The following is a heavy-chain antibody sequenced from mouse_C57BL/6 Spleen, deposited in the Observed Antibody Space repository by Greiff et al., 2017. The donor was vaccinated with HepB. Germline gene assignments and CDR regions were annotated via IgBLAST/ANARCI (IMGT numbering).Heavy chain of an antibody. Sequence: QVQLKQPGAELVKPGASVKLSCKASGYTFTSYWMHWVKQRPGQGLEWIGMIHPNSGRTNYNEKFKSKATLTVDKSSSTAYMQLSSLTSEDSAVYSCARSNYGNYVGAMGYWGQGTSVTVSS. D-gene: IGHD2-1*01. J-gene: IGHJ4*01. CDR2: IHPNSGRT. CDR3: ARSNYGNYVGAMGY. CDR1: GYTFTSYW. V-gene: IGHV1-64*01.